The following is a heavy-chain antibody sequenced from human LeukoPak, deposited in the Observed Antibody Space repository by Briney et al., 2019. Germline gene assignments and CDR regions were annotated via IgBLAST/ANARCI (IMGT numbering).Heavy chain of an antibody. D-gene: IGHD3-10*01. CDR3: ATFYGSGKGGAFDI. Sequence: PGGSLRLSCAASGFTVSINYMSWVRQAPGKGLEWVSVIYSSGGTSYADSVKGRFTISRDNSKNTLSLQMNSLGAEDTAVYYCATFYGSGKGGAFDIWGQGTMVTVSS. CDR1: GFTVSINY. J-gene: IGHJ3*02. CDR2: IYSSGGT. V-gene: IGHV3-53*01.